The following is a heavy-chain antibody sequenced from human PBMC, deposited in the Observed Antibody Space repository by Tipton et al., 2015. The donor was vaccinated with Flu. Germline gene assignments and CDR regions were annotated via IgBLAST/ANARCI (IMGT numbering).Heavy chain of an antibody. CDR1: GDSIGSDYF. Sequence: TLSLTCSVSGDSIGSDYFWGWIRQPPGKGLEWIGNVHQAGTTYYNPSLRSRVTISVDRPENEFSLRLTSVTAADTAVYYCARRDHSNYVSEPKNWFDPWGQGTRVTVAS. J-gene: IGHJ5*02. CDR2: VHQAGTT. V-gene: IGHV4-38-2*01. CDR3: ARRDHSNYVSEPKNWFDP. D-gene: IGHD1-14*01.